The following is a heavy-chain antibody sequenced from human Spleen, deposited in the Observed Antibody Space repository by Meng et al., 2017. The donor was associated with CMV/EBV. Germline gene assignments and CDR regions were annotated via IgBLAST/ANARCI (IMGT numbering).Heavy chain of an antibody. D-gene: IGHD1-26*01. J-gene: IGHJ4*02. CDR1: RYTFTTYW. CDR3: ASGAGDY. CDR2: IHPGDSEI. Sequence: SLTISCKAARYTFTTYWIAWVRQMPGKGLEWVGVIHPGDSEITYSPSFEGQVTFSADKSISTVYLHWTSLRASDTAMYYCASGAGDYWGQGTLVTVSS. V-gene: IGHV5-51*01.